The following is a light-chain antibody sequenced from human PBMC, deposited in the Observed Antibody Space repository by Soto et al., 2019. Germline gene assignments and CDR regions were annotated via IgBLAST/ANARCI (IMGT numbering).Light chain of an antibody. Sequence: EIVMTQSPATLSVSPGERATLSCRASQSVSNNLAWYQQKPGQAPRLLIYWASTRATGIPARFSGSGSGTDFTLTISSLQSEDFSVYYCQQYNTWSPLTFGGGTKVETK. CDR3: QQYNTWSPLT. CDR1: QSVSNN. J-gene: IGKJ4*01. V-gene: IGKV3-15*01. CDR2: WAS.